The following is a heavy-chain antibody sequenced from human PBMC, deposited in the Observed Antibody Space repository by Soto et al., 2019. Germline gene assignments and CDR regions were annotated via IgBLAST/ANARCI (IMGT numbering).Heavy chain of an antibody. CDR2: IGSGGSAV. CDR1: GFTFHNYN. J-gene: IGHJ4*02. Sequence: GGSLRLSCAASGFTFHNYNMNWVRQAPGKGQEWVSHIGSGGSAVYYADSVKGRFTISRDDAKNSLYLQMKSLRDEDTAVYFCARGSLAALGKWWGQGTLVTVSS. D-gene: IGHD6-13*01. V-gene: IGHV3-48*02. CDR3: ARGSLAALGKW.